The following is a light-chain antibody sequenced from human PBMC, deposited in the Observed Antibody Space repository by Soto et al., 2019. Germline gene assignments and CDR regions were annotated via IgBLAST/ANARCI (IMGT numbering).Light chain of an antibody. CDR2: DAS. Sequence: DKQMTQSPSTLSANVGDRVTITCRASQSISSWLAWYQQKPGKAPKLLIYDASTLQSGVPSRFSGSYSGTEFTLTITSLQPEDFATYYCQQVNSYPITFGQGTRLEIK. J-gene: IGKJ5*01. V-gene: IGKV1-5*01. CDR3: QQVNSYPIT. CDR1: QSISSW.